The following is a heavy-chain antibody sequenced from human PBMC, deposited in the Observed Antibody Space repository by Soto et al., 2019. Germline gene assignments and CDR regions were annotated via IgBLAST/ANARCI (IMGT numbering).Heavy chain of an antibody. CDR1: GFTFSDYY. D-gene: IGHD1-1*01. V-gene: IGHV3-11*01. CDR3: TRPDHNWNIDY. J-gene: IGHJ4*02. Sequence: QVQLGESGGGLVKPGGSLRLSCAAAGFTFSDYYMSWLRQAPGKGLEWVSHISSSGSSIYYADSGKGRFTISRDNAKNSLYLQMNSLRAEDTAVYYCTRPDHNWNIDYWVQGTLVTVSS. CDR2: ISSSGSSI.